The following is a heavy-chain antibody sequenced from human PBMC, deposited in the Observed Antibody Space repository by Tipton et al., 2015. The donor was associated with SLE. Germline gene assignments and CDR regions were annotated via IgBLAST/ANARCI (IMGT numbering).Heavy chain of an antibody. CDR3: ARDRLGGVIVTTFDY. Sequence: TLSLTCSVSGGSITNSNYFWGWIRQPPGKGLEWIGNIYYSGSPYYNPSLESRVTVSLDTSKNQFSLKLSSVTAADTAVYYCARDRLGGVIVTTFDYWGQGTLVTVSS. D-gene: IGHD3-16*02. V-gene: IGHV4-39*07. CDR2: IYYSGSP. CDR1: GGSITNSNYF. J-gene: IGHJ4*02.